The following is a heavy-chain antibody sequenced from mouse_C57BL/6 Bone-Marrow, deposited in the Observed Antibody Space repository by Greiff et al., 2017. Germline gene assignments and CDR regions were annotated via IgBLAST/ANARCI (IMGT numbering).Heavy chain of an antibody. D-gene: IGHD1-2*01. CDR1: GYTFTSYW. CDR3: ARSGTTARFAY. CDR2: IYPSDSET. J-gene: IGHJ3*01. V-gene: IGHV1-61*01. Sequence: VQLQQPGAELVRPGSSVKLSCKASGYTFTSYWMDWVKQRPGQGLEWIGNIYPSDSETHYNQKFKDKATLTVDKSSSTAYMQLSSLTSEDSAVYYCARSGTTARFAYWGQGTLVTVSA.